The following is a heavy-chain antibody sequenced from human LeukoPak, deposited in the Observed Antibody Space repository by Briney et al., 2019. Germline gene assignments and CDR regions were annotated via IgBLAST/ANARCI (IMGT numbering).Heavy chain of an antibody. CDR2: TRNQINSYTS. V-gene: IGHV3-72*01. CDR1: GFSFSSHY. D-gene: IGHD3-22*01. CDR3: VRSQYESSGYFDQDAFDI. J-gene: IGHJ3*02. Sequence: PGGSLRLSCAASGFSFSSHYMDWVRQVPGEGLEWVCCTRNQINSYTSEYSVTGRVRFTISRDYSKNLLNLQINSLRTDDKAVYYCVRSQYESSGYFDQDAFDIWGHGTMVVVSS.